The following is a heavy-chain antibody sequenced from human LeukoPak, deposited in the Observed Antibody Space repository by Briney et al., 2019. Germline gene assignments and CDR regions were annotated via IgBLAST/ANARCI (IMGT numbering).Heavy chain of an antibody. Sequence: SVKVSCKASAGTFSSYAISLLRQAHGRGIEWMGGIIPIFGTANYAQMLQGRVTITADESTSTAYMELSSLRSEDTAVYYCARDSPTTYYYDSSGYYHFDYWGQGTLVTVSS. CDR2: IIPIFGTA. D-gene: IGHD3-22*01. V-gene: IGHV1-69*13. CDR3: ARDSPTTYYYDSSGYYHFDY. J-gene: IGHJ4*02. CDR1: AGTFSSYA.